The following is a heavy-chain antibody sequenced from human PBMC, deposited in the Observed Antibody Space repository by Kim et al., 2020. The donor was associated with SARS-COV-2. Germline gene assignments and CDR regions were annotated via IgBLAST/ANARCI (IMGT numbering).Heavy chain of an antibody. CDR1: GGSISSYY. CDR2: IYYSGST. CDR3: ARHYYGSGSYFVY. D-gene: IGHD3-10*01. V-gene: IGHV4-59*08. J-gene: IGHJ4*02. Sequence: SETLSLTCTVSGGSISSYYWSWIRQPPGKGLEWIGYIYYSGSTNYNPSLKSRVTISVDTSKNQFSLKLSSVTAADTAVYYCARHYYGSGSYFVYWGQGTLVTVSS.